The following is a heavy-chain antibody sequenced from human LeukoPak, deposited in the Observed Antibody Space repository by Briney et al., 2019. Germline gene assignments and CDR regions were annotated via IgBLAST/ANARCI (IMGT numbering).Heavy chain of an antibody. Sequence: ASVKVSCKASGYTFTGYYMHWVRQAPGQGLEWMGWINPNSGGTNYAQKFQGRVTMTRDTSISTAYMELSRLRSDDTAVYYCASFLPVGSSGYDDAFDIWGQGAMVTVSS. V-gene: IGHV1-2*02. CDR3: ASFLPVGSSGYDDAFDI. D-gene: IGHD3-22*01. J-gene: IGHJ3*02. CDR1: GYTFTGYY. CDR2: INPNSGGT.